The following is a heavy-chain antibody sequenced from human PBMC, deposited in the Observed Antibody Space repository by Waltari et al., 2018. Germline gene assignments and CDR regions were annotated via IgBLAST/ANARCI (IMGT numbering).Heavy chain of an antibody. V-gene: IGHV3-48*03. J-gene: IGHJ3*02. Sequence: EVQLVESGEGLVQPGGSLSPPGVFSGFSVSSYERNWLRQAPGKGLELVSYISNSCGTIHYADSVKSRFTISRDNAKNSLHLQMNSLRAEDTALYYCARTSNMYDWNDPGVADIWGQGTMVTVSS. CDR2: ISNSCGTI. CDR3: ARTSNMYDWNDPGVADI. CDR1: GFSVSSYE. D-gene: IGHD1-20*01.